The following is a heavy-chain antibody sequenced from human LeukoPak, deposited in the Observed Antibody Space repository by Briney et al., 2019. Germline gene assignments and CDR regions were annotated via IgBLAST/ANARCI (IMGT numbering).Heavy chain of an antibody. CDR2: MNFNSGNT. D-gene: IGHD6-19*01. J-gene: IGHJ6*03. V-gene: IGHV1-8*01. CDR3: ARDKAVAGTIHYHYYYMDV. CDR1: GHTFPNYD. Sequence: ASVKVSCKASGHTFPNYDINWVRQATGQGLEWMGWMNFNSGNTGYAQKFQGRVTMTRDTSTSTVYMELSSLRSEDTAVYYCARDKAVAGTIHYHYYYMDVWGKGTTVTVSS.